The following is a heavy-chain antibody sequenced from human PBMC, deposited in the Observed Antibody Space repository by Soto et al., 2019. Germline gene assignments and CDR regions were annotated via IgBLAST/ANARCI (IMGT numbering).Heavy chain of an antibody. D-gene: IGHD3-16*02. J-gene: IGHJ4*02. CDR3: ASLPLGELSLPFDY. CDR2: IYYSGST. CDR1: GGSISSYY. Sequence: SETLSLTCTVSGGSISSYYWSWIRQPPGKGLEWIGYIYYSGSTNYNPSLKSRVTISVDTSKNQFSLKLSSVTAADTAVYYCASLPLGELSLPFDYWGQGTLVTVSS. V-gene: IGHV4-59*08.